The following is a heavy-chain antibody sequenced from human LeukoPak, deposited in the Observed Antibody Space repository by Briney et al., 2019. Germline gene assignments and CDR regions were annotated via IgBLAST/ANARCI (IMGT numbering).Heavy chain of an antibody. Sequence: GRSLRLSCAASGFTFSSYGMNWVRQAPGKGLEWVAVIWYGGSNKYYGDSVKGRFTISRDNSKNTVSLQMNSLRVEDTAVYYCARLGSSWSFDYWGQGTLVTVSS. CDR3: ARLGSSWSFDY. CDR1: GFTFSSYG. CDR2: IWYGGSNK. J-gene: IGHJ4*02. D-gene: IGHD6-13*01. V-gene: IGHV3-33*01.